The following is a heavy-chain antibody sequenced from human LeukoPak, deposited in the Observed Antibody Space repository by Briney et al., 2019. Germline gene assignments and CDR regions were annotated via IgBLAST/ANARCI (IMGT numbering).Heavy chain of an antibody. J-gene: IGHJ4*02. Sequence: PGGSLRLSCAASGFTFDTYGMSWVRQAPGKGLEWVSGINWNGYSTVYTDSVKGRFTISREKAKSCLYLQMNSLRAEDTALYYCTRAQNIGSYWPFDYWGQGTVVTVSS. CDR1: GFTFDTYG. CDR2: INWNGYST. D-gene: IGHD1-26*01. V-gene: IGHV3-20*04. CDR3: TRAQNIGSYWPFDY.